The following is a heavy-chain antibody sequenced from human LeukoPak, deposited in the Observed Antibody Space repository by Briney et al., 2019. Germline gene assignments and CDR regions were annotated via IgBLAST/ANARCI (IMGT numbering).Heavy chain of an antibody. J-gene: IGHJ6*02. CDR2: ISGSGGST. CDR1: GFTFSSYA. D-gene: IGHD3-3*01. CDR3: AKSAAIYFYYGLDV. Sequence: GGSLRLSCAASGFTFSSYAMSWVRQTPGKGLEWVSAISGSGGSTYYADSVKGRFTISRDNSKNTLFLQMNSLRVEDTAPYYCAKSAAIYFYYGLDVWGQGTTVTVSS. V-gene: IGHV3-23*01.